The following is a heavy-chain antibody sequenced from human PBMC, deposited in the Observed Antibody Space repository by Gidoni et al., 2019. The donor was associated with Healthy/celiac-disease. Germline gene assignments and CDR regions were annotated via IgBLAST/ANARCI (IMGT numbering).Heavy chain of an antibody. D-gene: IGHD3-22*01. Sequence: EVQLVESGGGLVQPGRSLRLSCSASGFTFDDYAMHWVRQAPGKGLEWVSGISWNSCSIGYADSVKGRFTISRDNAKNSLYLQMNSLRAEDTALYYCAKGSDSSGYYGWFDPWGQGTLVTVSS. CDR3: AKGSDSSGYYGWFDP. J-gene: IGHJ5*02. V-gene: IGHV3-9*01. CDR2: ISWNSCSI. CDR1: GFTFDDYA.